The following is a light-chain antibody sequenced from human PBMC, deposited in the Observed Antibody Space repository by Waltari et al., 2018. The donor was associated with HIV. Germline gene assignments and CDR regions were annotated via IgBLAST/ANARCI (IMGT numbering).Light chain of an antibody. CDR2: RND. CDR3: AAWDDSLSGFYV. J-gene: IGLJ1*01. V-gene: IGLV1-47*01. CDR1: NFNIGSNY. Sequence: QSVLTQPPSASGTPGQRVTISCSGSNFNIGSNYVYWYQHVPGAAPKLLIYRNDQRPSGVPCRFSGSKSGTSASLAISGLRSEDEADYYCAAWDDSLSGFYVLGTGTKVTVL.